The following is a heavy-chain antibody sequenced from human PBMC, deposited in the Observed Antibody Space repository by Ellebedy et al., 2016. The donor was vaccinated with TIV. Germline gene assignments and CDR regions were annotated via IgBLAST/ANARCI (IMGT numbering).Heavy chain of an antibody. D-gene: IGHD3-22*01. CDR2: IYPGDSDT. Sequence: GESLKISCKASGYSFTSYWIGWVRQMPGKGLEWMGIIYPGDSDTRYSPSFQGQVTISADKSTSTAYLQWSSLKASDTAMYYCARDNYYDSSGYYCLFDYWGQGTLVTVSS. CDR1: GYSFTSYW. J-gene: IGHJ4*02. CDR3: ARDNYYDSSGYYCLFDY. V-gene: IGHV5-51*01.